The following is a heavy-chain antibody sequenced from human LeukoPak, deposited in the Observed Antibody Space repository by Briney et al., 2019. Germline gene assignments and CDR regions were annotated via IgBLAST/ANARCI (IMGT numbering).Heavy chain of an antibody. CDR2: IYYSGST. D-gene: IGHD3-10*01. J-gene: IGHJ4*02. CDR3: ATDIDYYGSGTYYKRG. V-gene: IGHV4-59*01. CDR1: GGSISSYY. Sequence: SETLSLTCTVSGGSISSYYWSWIRQPPGKGLEWIRYIYYSGSTNYNPSLKSRVTISVDTSKNEFSLKLSSVTAEDTAVYYCATDIDYYGSGTYYKRGWGQGTLVTVSS.